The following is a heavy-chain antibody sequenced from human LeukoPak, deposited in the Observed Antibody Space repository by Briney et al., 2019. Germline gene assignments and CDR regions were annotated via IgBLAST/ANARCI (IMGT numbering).Heavy chain of an antibody. J-gene: IGHJ3*02. V-gene: IGHV3-15*01. D-gene: IGHD2-15*01. Sequence: GGSLRLSCAASGFTFSNAWMSWVRQAPGKGLEWVGRIKSKTDGGTTDYAAPVKGRFTISRDDSKNTLYLQMNSLKTEDTAVYYCTTGGEVVVVVAAKNDAFDIWGQGTMVTVSS. CDR2: IKSKTDGGTT. CDR3: TTGGEVVVVVAAKNDAFDI. CDR1: GFTFSNAW.